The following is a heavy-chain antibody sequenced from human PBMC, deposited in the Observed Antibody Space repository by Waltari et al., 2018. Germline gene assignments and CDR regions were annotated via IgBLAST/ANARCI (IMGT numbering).Heavy chain of an antibody. Sequence: QVQLVESGGVLVKPGGSLRLSCAAAGFPFRAYYSGWIRQAPGKGLEWVSYISSSGSTIYYADSVKGRFTISRDNAKNSLYLQMNSLRAEDTAVYYCARVVGSGLMDVWGQGTTVTVSS. D-gene: IGHD3-10*01. CDR3: ARVVGSGLMDV. V-gene: IGHV3-11*01. J-gene: IGHJ6*02. CDR1: GFPFRAYY. CDR2: ISSSGSTI.